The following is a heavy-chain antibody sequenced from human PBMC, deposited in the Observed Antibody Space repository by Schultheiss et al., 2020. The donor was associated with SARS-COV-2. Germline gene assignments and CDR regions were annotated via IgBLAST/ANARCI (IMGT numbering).Heavy chain of an antibody. J-gene: IGHJ5*02. CDR3: AGGTGWLIES. V-gene: IGHV3-21*01. CDR2: ISTSSDYI. Sequence: GGSLRLSCAVSGLDTYTMNWVRQAPGKGLEWVSSISTSSDYIYYLDSVKDRFTISRDNSKNSLYLQMNSLRAEDTAVYYCAGGTGWLIESWGQGTLVTVSS. CDR1: GLDTYT. D-gene: IGHD6-19*01.